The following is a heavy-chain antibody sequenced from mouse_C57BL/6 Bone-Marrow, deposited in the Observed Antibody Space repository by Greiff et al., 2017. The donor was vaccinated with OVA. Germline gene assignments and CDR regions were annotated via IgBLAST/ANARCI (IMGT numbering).Heavy chain of an antibody. D-gene: IGHD1-1*01. CDR2: IYPRSGNT. V-gene: IGHV1-81*01. CDR1: GYTFTSYG. CDR3: AREVLRSFAY. J-gene: IGHJ3*01. Sequence: QVQLQQSGAELARPGASVKLSCKASGYTFTSYGISWVKQRTGQGLEWIGEIYPRSGNTYYNEKFKGKATLTADKSSSTAYMELRSLTSEDSAVYFCAREVLRSFAYWGQGTLVTVSA.